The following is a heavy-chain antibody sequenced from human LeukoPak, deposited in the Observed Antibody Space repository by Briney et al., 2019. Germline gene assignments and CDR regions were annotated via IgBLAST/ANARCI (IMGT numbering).Heavy chain of an antibody. Sequence: SETLSLTCTVSGGSISSNRHYWGWIRQPPGKGLEWIGNIYYRGSIAYNPSLSSRGTMSIDTSKNQFSLRLSSVTASDTAVFYCARLSNTGSFDFDYWGQGTLVTVSS. J-gene: IGHJ4*02. CDR3: ARLSNTGSFDFDY. V-gene: IGHV4-39*01. CDR2: IYYRGSI. CDR1: GGSISSNRHY. D-gene: IGHD1-26*01.